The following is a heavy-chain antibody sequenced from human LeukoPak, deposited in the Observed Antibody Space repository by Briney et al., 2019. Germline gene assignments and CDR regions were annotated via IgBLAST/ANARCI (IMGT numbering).Heavy chain of an antibody. CDR1: GDSISSRSYY. Sequence: SETLSLTCTVSGDSISSRSYYWGWIRQPPGKGLEWIGSIYYSGSTYYNPSLKSRVTISVDTSKNQFSLKLSSVTAADTAVYYCARTYYYGSGSSAEFDYWGQGTLVTVSS. V-gene: IGHV4-39*01. CDR2: IYYSGST. J-gene: IGHJ4*02. D-gene: IGHD3-10*01. CDR3: ARTYYYGSGSSAEFDY.